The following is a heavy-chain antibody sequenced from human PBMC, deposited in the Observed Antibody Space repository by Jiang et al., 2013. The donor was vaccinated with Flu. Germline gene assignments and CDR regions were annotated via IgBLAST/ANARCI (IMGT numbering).Heavy chain of an antibody. V-gene: IGHV4-59*02. CDR2: IYYSGTT. J-gene: IGHJ5*02. Sequence: PGLVKPSETLSLTCSVSNGSVNTYYWSWIRQPPGKGLEWIACIYYSGTTNYNPSLKSRATISVDTSKNQVSLRLTSVTAADTAVYYCARGHVVPAAANWFDPWGQGTLVTVSS. CDR3: ARGHVVPAAANWFDP. CDR1: NGSVNTYY. D-gene: IGHD2-2*01.